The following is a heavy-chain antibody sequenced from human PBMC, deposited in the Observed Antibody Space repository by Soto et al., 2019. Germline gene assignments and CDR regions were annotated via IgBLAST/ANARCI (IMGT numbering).Heavy chain of an antibody. Sequence: EVQLVESGGGLVQPGGSLRLSCAASGFTVSSNYMSWVRQAPGKGLEWVSVIYSGGSTYYADSVKGRFTISRHNSKNTMYLQMNSLGSEDTALYHCARSSAYYPFFDYWGQGTLVTVSS. CDR3: ARSSAYYPFFDY. V-gene: IGHV3-53*04. CDR1: GFTVSSNY. J-gene: IGHJ4*02. D-gene: IGHD3-22*01. CDR2: IYSGGST.